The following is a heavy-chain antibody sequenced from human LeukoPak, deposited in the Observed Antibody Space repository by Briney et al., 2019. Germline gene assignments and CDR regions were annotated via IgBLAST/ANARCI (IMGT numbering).Heavy chain of an antibody. CDR2: ISWNSGSI. J-gene: IGHJ4*02. V-gene: IGHV3-9*01. CDR3: AKDRRNDFDY. D-gene: IGHD1-14*01. CDR1: GFTFDGYT. Sequence: GGSLRLSCAASGFTFDGYTMHWVRQAPGKGLEWVSGISWNSGSIGYADSVKGRFTISRDNAKNSLYLQMNSLRGDDTALYYCAKDRRNDFDYWGQGTLVTVSS.